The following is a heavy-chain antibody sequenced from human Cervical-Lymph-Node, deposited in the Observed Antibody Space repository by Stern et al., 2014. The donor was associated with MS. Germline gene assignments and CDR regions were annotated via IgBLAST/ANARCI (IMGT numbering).Heavy chain of an antibody. CDR1: GFSLSSRAVG. V-gene: IGHV2-5*01. J-gene: IGHJ4*02. Sequence: ESGPTLVKPTQTLTLTCTCSGFSLSSRAVGVGWFRQSPGKAPEWLALIHWNDDKRYSPSLKTRLAITQDTSRNQVVLTVTNMDPVDTATYYCAHFGIGYNFFDFWGQGILGTVS. D-gene: IGHD3-22*01. CDR2: IHWNDDK. CDR3: AHFGIGYNFFDF.